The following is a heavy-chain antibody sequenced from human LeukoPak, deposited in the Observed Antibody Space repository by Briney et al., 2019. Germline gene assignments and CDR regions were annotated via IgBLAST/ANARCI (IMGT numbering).Heavy chain of an antibody. D-gene: IGHD3-22*01. Sequence: PGGSLRLSCAASGFTVSSSYMSWVRQAPGKGPEWVSVIYSGGSTYYADSVKGRFTISRDNSKNTLYLQMDSLRAEDTAKYYCARDNYDSSGYYYPFDYWGQGILVTVSS. J-gene: IGHJ4*02. CDR1: GFTVSSSY. CDR2: IYSGGST. CDR3: ARDNYDSSGYYYPFDY. V-gene: IGHV3-53*01.